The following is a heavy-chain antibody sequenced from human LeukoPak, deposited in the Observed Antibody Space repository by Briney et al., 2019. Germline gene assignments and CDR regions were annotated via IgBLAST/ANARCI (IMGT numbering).Heavy chain of an antibody. Sequence: SETLSLTCTVSGGSTSNYYWSWIRQPPGKGLEWIGYVHCTGSTNYNPSLKSRVTMFVDTSKNQFSLKLSSVTAADTAVYYCARHGTLSSGSYFDYWGQGTLVTLSS. J-gene: IGHJ4*03. CDR3: ARHGTLSSGSYFDY. CDR2: VHCTGST. D-gene: IGHD1-26*01. CDR1: GGSTSNYY. V-gene: IGHV4-59*08.